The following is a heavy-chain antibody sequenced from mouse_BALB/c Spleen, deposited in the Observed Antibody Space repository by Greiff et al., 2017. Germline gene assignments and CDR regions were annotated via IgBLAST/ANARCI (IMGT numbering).Heavy chain of an antibody. CDR1: GFTFSSYG. CDR3: ARDDRPNAMDY. V-gene: IGHV5-6-3*01. D-gene: IGHD2-14*01. Sequence: EVKLVESGGGLVQPGGSLKLSCAASGFTFSSYGMSWVRQTPDKRLELVATINSNGGSTYYPDTVKGRFTISRDNAKNTLYLQMSSLKSEDTAMYYCARDDRPNAMDYWGQGTSVTVSS. CDR2: INSNGGST. J-gene: IGHJ4*01.